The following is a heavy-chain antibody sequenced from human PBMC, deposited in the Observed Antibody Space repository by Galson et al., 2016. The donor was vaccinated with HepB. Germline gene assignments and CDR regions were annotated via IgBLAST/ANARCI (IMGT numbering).Heavy chain of an antibody. CDR1: GLTFSRCD. Sequence: SLRLSCAASGLTFSRCDMHWVRQATGKGLEWVSAIGTAGDTYYPGSVRGRFTVSRENANNSLYLQMNSLRAGDTAVYFCARVTFTCDGGGCRYYGMDVWGTGTTVTVSP. V-gene: IGHV3-13*01. D-gene: IGHD2-21*01. CDR2: IGTAGDT. CDR3: ARVTFTCDGGGCRYYGMDV. J-gene: IGHJ6*04.